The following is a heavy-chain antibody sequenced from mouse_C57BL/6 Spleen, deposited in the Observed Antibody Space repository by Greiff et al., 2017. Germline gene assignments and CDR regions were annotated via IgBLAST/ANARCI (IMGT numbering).Heavy chain of an antibody. CDR2: ISGGGGNT. J-gene: IGHJ3*01. CDR1: GFTFSSYT. Sequence: EVQVVESGGGLVKPGGSLKLSCAASGFTFSSYTMSWVRQTPEKRLEWVATISGGGGNTYYPDSVKGRFTISRDNAKNTLYLQMSRLRSEDTALYYCARQEPWFAYWGQGTLVTVSA. CDR3: ARQEPWFAY. V-gene: IGHV5-9*01.